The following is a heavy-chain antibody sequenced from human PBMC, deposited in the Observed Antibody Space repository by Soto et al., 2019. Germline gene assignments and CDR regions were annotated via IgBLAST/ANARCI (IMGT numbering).Heavy chain of an antibody. CDR1: GFRFDDHA. CDR2: LGWNSGGI. J-gene: IGHJ4*02. D-gene: IGHD3-22*01. V-gene: IGHV3-9*01. Sequence: EVQLVESGGGLVQPGRSLRLSCVGSGFRFDDHAMHWVRQTPGKGLEWVSGLGWNSGGIDYADFVKGRFTISRDNAKKSLYLQMNSLRPEDTALYFCARLRYSSDSGNFDYWGQGTLVTVSS. CDR3: ARLRYSSDSGNFDY.